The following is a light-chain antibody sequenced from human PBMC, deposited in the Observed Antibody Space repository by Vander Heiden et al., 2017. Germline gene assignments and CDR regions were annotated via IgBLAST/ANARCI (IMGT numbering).Light chain of an antibody. V-gene: IGLV3-25*03. CDR2: KDN. J-gene: IGLJ3*02. CDR3: QSADSTGTYLWV. Sequence: SSELPQPPSVSVSPGQTARITCSGDALPKQYAYWYQQRAGQAPVLVIYKDNERPSGIPERFSGSSSGTTVTLTISAVQPEDEAEYYCQSADSTGTYLWVFGGGTKLTVL. CDR1: ALPKQY.